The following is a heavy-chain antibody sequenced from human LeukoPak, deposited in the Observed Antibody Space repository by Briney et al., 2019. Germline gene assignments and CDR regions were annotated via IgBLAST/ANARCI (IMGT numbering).Heavy chain of an antibody. V-gene: IGHV1-69*13. CDR2: IIPIFGTA. J-gene: IGHJ4*02. Sequence: ASVKVSCKASGGTFSSYAISWVRQAPGQGLEWMGGIIPIFGTANYAQKFQGRVTITADDSTNTAYMELSSLRSEDAAVYYCASGGIVGATRSFGYWGQGTLVTVSS. D-gene: IGHD1-26*01. CDR3: ASGGIVGATRSFGY. CDR1: GGTFSSYA.